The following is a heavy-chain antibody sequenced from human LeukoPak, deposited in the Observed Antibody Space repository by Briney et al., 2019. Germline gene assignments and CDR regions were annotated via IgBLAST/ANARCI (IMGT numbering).Heavy chain of an antibody. CDR2: TNEDGSIT. CDR1: GFTFRTYW. J-gene: IGHJ4*02. D-gene: IGHD4-17*01. V-gene: IGHV3-74*01. Sequence: GGSLRLSCAASGFTFRTYWMHWVRQAPGKGLVWVSRTNEDGSITNYADSVKGRFTISRDNAKNSLYLQMNSLRAEDTAVYYCARAGGSTVSHSDYWGQGTLVTVSS. CDR3: ARAGGSTVSHSDY.